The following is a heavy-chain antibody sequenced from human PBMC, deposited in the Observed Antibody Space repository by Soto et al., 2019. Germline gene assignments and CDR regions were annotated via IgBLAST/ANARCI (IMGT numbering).Heavy chain of an antibody. CDR3: ASSNSDFWSGYYEYYFDY. D-gene: IGHD3-3*01. CDR1: GGSVSSGSYY. J-gene: IGHJ4*02. V-gene: IGHV4-61*01. CDR2: IYYSGST. Sequence: LSLTCTVSGGSVSSGSYYWSWIRQPPGKGLEWIGHIYYSGSTNYNPSLKSRVTISVDTSKNQFSLKLSSVTAADTAVYYCASSNSDFWSGYYEYYFDYWGQGTLVTVSS.